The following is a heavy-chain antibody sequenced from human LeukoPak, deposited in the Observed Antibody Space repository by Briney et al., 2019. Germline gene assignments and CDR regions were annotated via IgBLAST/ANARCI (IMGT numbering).Heavy chain of an antibody. D-gene: IGHD3-10*01. J-gene: IGHJ4*02. V-gene: IGHV4-59*01. CDR3: ARGPGSAGLPFDY. Sequence: SETLSLTCTVSGGSISSYYRSWIRQPPGKGLEWIGYIYYSGSTNYNPSLKSRVTISVDTSKNQFSLKLSSVTAADTAVYYCARGPGSAGLPFDYWGQGTLVTVSS. CDR2: IYYSGST. CDR1: GGSISSYY.